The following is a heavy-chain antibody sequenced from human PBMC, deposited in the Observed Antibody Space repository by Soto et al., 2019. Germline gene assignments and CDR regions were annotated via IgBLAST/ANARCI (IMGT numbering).Heavy chain of an antibody. CDR1: GGSISSYY. V-gene: IGHV4-59*12. D-gene: IGHD2-15*01. CDR3: AREDEKYCSGGSCYSGHSAFDI. CDR2: IYYSGST. Sequence: SETLSLTCTVSGGSISSYYWSWIRQPPGKGLEWIGYIYYSGSTNYNPSLKSRVTISVDTSKNQFSLKLSSVTAADTAVYYCAREDEKYCSGGSCYSGHSAFDIWGQGTMVTVSS. J-gene: IGHJ3*02.